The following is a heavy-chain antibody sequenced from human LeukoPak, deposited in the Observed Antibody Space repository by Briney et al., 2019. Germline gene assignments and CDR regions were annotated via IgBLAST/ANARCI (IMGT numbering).Heavy chain of an antibody. CDR1: GGSISTYY. CDR3: ARVGNKSGSYYQYFDN. J-gene: IGHJ4*02. D-gene: IGHD1-26*01. CDR2: IDDSGST. Sequence: SETLSLTCSVSGGSISTYYWSWIRQPPGKGLEWIGYIDDSGSTDYIPSLKSRVTISVDTSKNQFSLKLRYVTAADTAVYYCARVGNKSGSYYQYFDNWGQGTLVTVSS. V-gene: IGHV4-59*01.